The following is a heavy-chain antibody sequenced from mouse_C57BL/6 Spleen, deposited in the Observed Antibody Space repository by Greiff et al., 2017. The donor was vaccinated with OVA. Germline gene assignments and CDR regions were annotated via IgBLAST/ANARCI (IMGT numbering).Heavy chain of an antibody. J-gene: IGHJ2*01. CDR1: GFTFSSYG. CDR3: ARHTTTAPRYYFDY. Sequence: EVMLVESGGDLVKPGGSLKLSCAASGFTFSSYGMSWVRQTPDKRLEWVATISSGGSYTYYPDSVKGRFTISRDNAKNTLYLQMSSLKSEDTAMYYCARHTTTAPRYYFDYWGQGTTLTVSS. CDR2: ISSGGSYT. V-gene: IGHV5-6*02. D-gene: IGHD1-2*01.